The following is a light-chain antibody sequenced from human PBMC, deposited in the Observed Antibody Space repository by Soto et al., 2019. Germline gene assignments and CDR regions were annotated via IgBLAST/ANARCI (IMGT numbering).Light chain of an antibody. J-gene: IGLJ2*01. CDR3: CSYAGSYTHVV. Sequence: QSALTQPASVSGSPGQTITISCTGTSSDVENYNLVSWYQQHPGKAPKLMIYEVSKRPSGVSNRFSGSKSGNTASLTISGLQAEDEAEYYCCSYAGSYTHVVFGGGTKLTVL. CDR2: EVS. CDR1: SSDVENYNL. V-gene: IGLV2-23*02.